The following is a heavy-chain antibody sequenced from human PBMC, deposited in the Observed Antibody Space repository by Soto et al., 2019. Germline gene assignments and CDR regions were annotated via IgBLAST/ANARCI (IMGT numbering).Heavy chain of an antibody. V-gene: IGHV4-31*03. Sequence: SETLSLTCTVSGGSISSGGYYWSWIRQHPGEGLEWIGYIYYSGSTYYNPSLKSRVTISVDTSKNQFSLKLSSVTAADTAVYYCARGRDGYNTFDYWGQGTLVTVSS. J-gene: IGHJ4*02. D-gene: IGHD5-12*01. CDR3: ARGRDGYNTFDY. CDR1: GGSISSGGYY. CDR2: IYYSGST.